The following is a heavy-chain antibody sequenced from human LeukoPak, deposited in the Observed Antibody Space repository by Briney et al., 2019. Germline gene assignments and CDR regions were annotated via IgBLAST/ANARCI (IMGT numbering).Heavy chain of an antibody. V-gene: IGHV3-30*04. CDR2: ISDDGRNI. J-gene: IGHJ4*02. Sequence: GRSLGLSCAASGFTFSSYAMHWVRQAPGRGLEWVAVISDDGRNIYYADSVKGRFTISSDNSKNTLYLQMNSLRAEDTAVYYCARAKLRDTFDYWGQGTLVTVSS. CDR1: GFTFSSYA. CDR3: ARAKLRDTFDY. D-gene: IGHD1-7*01.